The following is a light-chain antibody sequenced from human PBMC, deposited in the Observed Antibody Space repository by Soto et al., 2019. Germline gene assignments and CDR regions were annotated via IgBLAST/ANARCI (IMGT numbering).Light chain of an antibody. CDR1: SDDIGANNY. CDR3: TSYTSASTLV. CDR2: EAA. J-gene: IGLJ2*01. V-gene: IGLV2-14*01. Sequence: QSVLTQPASVSGSPGQSITISCTGTSDDIGANNYVSWYQHHPGKAPKILIYEAANRPSGISRRFSGSKSGNTASLTISGLQAEDEADYFCTSYTSASTLVFGGGTQLTVL.